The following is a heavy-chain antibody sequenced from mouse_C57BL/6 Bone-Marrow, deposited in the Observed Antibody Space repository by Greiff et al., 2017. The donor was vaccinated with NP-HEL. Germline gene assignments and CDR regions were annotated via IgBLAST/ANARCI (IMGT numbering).Heavy chain of an antibody. CDR3: ARRRAQAWFAY. Sequence: DVMLVESGGGLVKPGGSLKLSCAASGFTFSDYGMHWVRQAPEKGLEWVAYISSGSSTIYYADTVKGRFTISRDNAKNTLFLQMTSLRSEDTAMYYCARRRAQAWFAYWGQGTLVTVSA. CDR1: GFTFSDYG. J-gene: IGHJ3*01. V-gene: IGHV5-17*01. D-gene: IGHD3-2*02. CDR2: ISSGSSTI.